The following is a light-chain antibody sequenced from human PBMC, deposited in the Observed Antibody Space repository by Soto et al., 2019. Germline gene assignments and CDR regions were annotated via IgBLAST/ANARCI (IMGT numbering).Light chain of an antibody. CDR1: QSVSSY. CDR2: GAS. V-gene: IGKV3-20*01. Sequence: EIVLTQYPATLSLTPGERATLSCRASQSVSSYLAWYQHKPGQAPRLLIYGASTRATGIPDRFSGSGSGTDFTLTIARLEPGDFAVYYCQQYGNSPQTFGQGTMVDIK. CDR3: QQYGNSPQT. J-gene: IGKJ1*01.